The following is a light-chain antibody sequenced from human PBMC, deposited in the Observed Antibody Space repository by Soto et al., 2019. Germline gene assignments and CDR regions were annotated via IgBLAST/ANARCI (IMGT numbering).Light chain of an antibody. V-gene: IGKV1-39*01. CDR2: ATS. Sequence: DIQMSQSPSSLSASVGERVTITCRASQTISSYLNWYQQKPGKAPKLLIYATSTLQSGVPSRFSGSGSGTDFTLTISSLQPEDFATYHCQQSSSIPWTFGQGTKVEVK. CDR1: QTISSY. J-gene: IGKJ1*01. CDR3: QQSSSIPWT.